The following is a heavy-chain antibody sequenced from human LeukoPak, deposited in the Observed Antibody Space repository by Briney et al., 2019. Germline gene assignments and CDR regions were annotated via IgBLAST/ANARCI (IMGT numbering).Heavy chain of an antibody. D-gene: IGHD6-19*01. V-gene: IGHV4-34*01. CDR2: INHSGTT. CDR3: ARLLTNSGCFDY. J-gene: IGHJ4*02. CDR1: DRPFSGYS. Sequence: SETLPHTCAVYDRPFSGYSWSWIRQPPGKGPEWIGGINHSGTTNYNPSLMGRVAISLDTSKNQFSLRLSSVTAADTAVYYCARLLTNSGCFDYWGQGTLVIVSS.